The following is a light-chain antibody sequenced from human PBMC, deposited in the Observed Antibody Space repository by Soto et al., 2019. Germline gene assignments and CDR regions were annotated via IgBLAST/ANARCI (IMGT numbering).Light chain of an antibody. CDR1: SSNIGSSS. Sequence: QSVLTQPPSASGTSGQRVTISCSGSSSNIGSSSVNWFQQDPGTAPKLLIHSNNQRPSGVPDRFSGSKSGTSASLAISGLRSEDEADYYCAAWDDSLREGVFGGGTKVTAL. CDR3: AAWDDSLREGV. CDR2: SNN. J-gene: IGLJ3*02. V-gene: IGLV1-47*01.